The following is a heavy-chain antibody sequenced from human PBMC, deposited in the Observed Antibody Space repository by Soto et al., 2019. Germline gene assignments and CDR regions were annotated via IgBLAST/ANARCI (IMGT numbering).Heavy chain of an antibody. Sequence: PSETLSLTCTVSGGSISSYYWSWIRQPPGKGLEWIGYIYYSGSTNSNPSLKSRVTISVDTSKNQFSLKLSSVTAADTAVYYCARHGSELRFLEWLLLFDYWGQGTLVTVSS. CDR3: ARHGSELRFLEWLLLFDY. V-gene: IGHV4-59*08. CDR2: IYYSGST. J-gene: IGHJ4*02. D-gene: IGHD3-3*01. CDR1: GGSISSYY.